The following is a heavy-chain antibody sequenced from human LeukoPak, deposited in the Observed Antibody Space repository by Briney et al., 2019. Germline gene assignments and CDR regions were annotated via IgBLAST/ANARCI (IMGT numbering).Heavy chain of an antibody. V-gene: IGHV4-39*01. D-gene: IGHD3-22*01. J-gene: IGHJ4*02. Sequence: SETLSLTCTVSGASISSSSYYWGWIRQPPGKGLEWIGSIYYSGSTYHNPSLKSRATISVDTSKNQFSLKLSSVTAADTAVYYCARLSWDTDLYENSGRGENWGQGTLVTVSS. CDR3: ARLSWDTDLYENSGRGEN. CDR2: IYYSGST. CDR1: GASISSSSYY.